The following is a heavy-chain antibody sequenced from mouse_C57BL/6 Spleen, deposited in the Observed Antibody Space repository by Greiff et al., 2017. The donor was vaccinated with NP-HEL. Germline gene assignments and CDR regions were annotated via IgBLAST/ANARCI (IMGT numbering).Heavy chain of an antibody. J-gene: IGHJ2*01. CDR2: IDPEDGET. CDR3: ARGVVTTTGYDSDY. D-gene: IGHD2-2*01. CDR1: GFTITDYY. V-gene: IGHV14-2*01. Sequence: VQLQQSGAELVKPGASVKLSCTASGFTITDYYMHWVKQRTEQGLEWIGRIDPEDGETKYAPKFQGKATVTADTSSTTAYLPRSSLTSEDTAVYYCARGVVTTTGYDSDYWGQGTTLTVSS.